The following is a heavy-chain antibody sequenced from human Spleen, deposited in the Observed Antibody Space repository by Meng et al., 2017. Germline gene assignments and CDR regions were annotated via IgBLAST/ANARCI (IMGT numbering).Heavy chain of an antibody. J-gene: IGHJ5*02. CDR3: ARDLSVVRGVIIGDTNWFDP. D-gene: IGHD3-10*01. V-gene: IGHV3-7*01. Sequence: GESLKISCAASGFTFSSYWMSWVRQAPGKGLEWVANIKQDGSEKYYVDSVKGRFTISRDNAKNSLYLQMNSLRAEDTAVYYCARDLSVVRGVIIGDTNWFDPWGQGTLVTVSS. CDR2: IKQDGSEK. CDR1: GFTFSSYW.